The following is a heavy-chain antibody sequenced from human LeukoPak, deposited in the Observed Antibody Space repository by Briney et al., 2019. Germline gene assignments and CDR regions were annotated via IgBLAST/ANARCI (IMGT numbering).Heavy chain of an antibody. CDR1: GGSISSSSYY. Sequence: SETLSLTCTVSGGSISSSSYYWGWIRQPPGKGLEWIGSIYYSGSTYYNPSLKSRVTISVDTSKNQFSLKLSSVTAADTAVYYCVLEGGWPDLNFDYWGQGTLVTVSS. V-gene: IGHV4-39*01. D-gene: IGHD6-19*01. CDR2: IYYSGST. J-gene: IGHJ4*02. CDR3: VLEGGWPDLNFDY.